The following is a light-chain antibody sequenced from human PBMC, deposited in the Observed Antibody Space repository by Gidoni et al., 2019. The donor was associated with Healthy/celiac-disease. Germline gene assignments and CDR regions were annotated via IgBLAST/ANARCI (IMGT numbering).Light chain of an antibody. V-gene: IGKV3-15*01. J-gene: IGKJ2*04. CDR1: QSVSSN. CDR3: QQYNNWPPKGS. CDR2: GAS. Sequence: EIVMTQSPATLSVSTGERATLSCRASQSVSSNLAWYQQKPGQAPRLLIYGASTRATGIPARFSGSGSGTEFTLTISSLQSEDFAVYYGQQYNNWPPKGSFGQGTKLEIK.